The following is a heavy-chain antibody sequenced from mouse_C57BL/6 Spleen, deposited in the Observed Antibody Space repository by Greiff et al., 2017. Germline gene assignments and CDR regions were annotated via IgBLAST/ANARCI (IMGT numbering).Heavy chain of an antibody. D-gene: IGHD4-1*01. CDR3: ARGRTGRHHDG. V-gene: IGHV1-39*01. Sequence: EVQLQQSGPELVKPGASVKISCKASGYSFTDYNMNWVQPSNGKSLEWIGVLNTNYGTTSYNQKFKGKATLTVDQSSSPAYMQLNSLTAEDSAVYYCARGRTGRHHDGWGTGTTVTVS. CDR1: GYSFTDYN. J-gene: IGHJ1*03. CDR2: LNTNYGTT.